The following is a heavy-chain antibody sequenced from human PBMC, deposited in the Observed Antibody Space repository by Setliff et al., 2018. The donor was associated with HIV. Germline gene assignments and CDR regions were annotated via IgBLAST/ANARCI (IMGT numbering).Heavy chain of an antibody. D-gene: IGHD3-10*01. CDR1: GFTFTDYD. V-gene: IGHV7-4-1*02. Sequence: ASVKVSCKTSGFTFTDYDLNWVRQAPGHGLEWMGWIDTKTGEPTYAPAFTGRFVFSFDTSVSTAYLQISGLKAEDTAVYYCARGSSVYYGSGTIDYWGQGTLVTVSS. CDR3: ARGSSVYYGSGTIDY. CDR2: IDTKTGEP. J-gene: IGHJ4*02.